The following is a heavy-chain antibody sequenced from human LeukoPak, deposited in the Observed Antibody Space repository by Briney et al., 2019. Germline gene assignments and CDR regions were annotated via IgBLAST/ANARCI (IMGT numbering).Heavy chain of an antibody. J-gene: IGHJ4*02. D-gene: IGHD3-22*01. V-gene: IGHV3-23*01. CDR3: AKEDSSGYCYFDY. Sequence: GGSLRLSCAASGFTFSNYAMSWVRQAPGKGLEWVSTISFSGGSTYSADSVRGRFTISRDNSKNTLYLQMNSLRAEDTAVYYCAKEDSSGYCYFDYWGQGTLVTVSS. CDR1: GFTFSNYA. CDR2: ISFSGGST.